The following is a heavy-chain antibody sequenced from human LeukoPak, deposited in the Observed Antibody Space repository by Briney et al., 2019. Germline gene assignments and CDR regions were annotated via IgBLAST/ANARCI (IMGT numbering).Heavy chain of an antibody. Sequence: PGRSLRLSCAASGFTFDDYAMHWVRQAPGKGLEWVSGISWNSGSIGYADSVKGRFTISRDNAKNSLYLQMNSLRAEDTALYYCAKDGYSYGFDYWGQGTLVTVSS. J-gene: IGHJ4*02. V-gene: IGHV3-9*01. D-gene: IGHD5-18*01. CDR2: ISWNSGSI. CDR1: GFTFDDYA. CDR3: AKDGYSYGFDY.